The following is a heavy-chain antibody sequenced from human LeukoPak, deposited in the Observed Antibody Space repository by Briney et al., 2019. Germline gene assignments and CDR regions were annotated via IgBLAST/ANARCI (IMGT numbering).Heavy chain of an antibody. Sequence: SETLSLTCTVSGGSISSGSYYWSWLRQPAGKGLEWIGRIYTSGSTNYNPSLKSRVTISVDTSKNQFSLKLSSVTAADTAVYYCAREDPSYYYGSGPVWGKGTTVTISS. J-gene: IGHJ6*04. CDR2: IYTSGST. D-gene: IGHD3-10*01. CDR1: GGSISSGSYY. CDR3: AREDPSYYYGSGPV. V-gene: IGHV4-61*02.